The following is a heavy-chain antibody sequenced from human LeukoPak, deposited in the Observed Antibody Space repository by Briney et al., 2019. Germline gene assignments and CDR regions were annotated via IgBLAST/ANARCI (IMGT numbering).Heavy chain of an antibody. V-gene: IGHV1-69*04. D-gene: IGHD3-10*01. CDR2: IIPVLGVS. Sequence: ASVKVSCKASGGSFSSYVITWVRQAPGQGLEWMGRIIPVLGVSNFAQKFQGRVTITAEKSTNTAHMELSRLESGDTAVYYCAREKVLWFGELSGNAFDIWGQGTMVTVSS. CDR3: AREKVLWFGELSGNAFDI. J-gene: IGHJ3*02. CDR1: GGSFSSYV.